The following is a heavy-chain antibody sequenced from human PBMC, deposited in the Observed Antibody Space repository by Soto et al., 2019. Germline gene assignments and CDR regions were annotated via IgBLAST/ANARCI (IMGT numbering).Heavy chain of an antibody. CDR3: AKVGSYYKSYDHWYFDL. D-gene: IGHD3-16*01. CDR1: GFTFSSYA. V-gene: IGHV3-23*01. CDR2: ITRSGGDT. Sequence: EVQLLESGGGLVQPGGSLRLSCAASGFTFSSYAMTWVRQAPGKGLEWVSAITRSGGDTNYVDSVKGRFTISRDNSKNTLYLQVNGLKVVDTAVYYCAKVGSYYKSYDHWYFDLWGRGTLVTVSS. J-gene: IGHJ2*01.